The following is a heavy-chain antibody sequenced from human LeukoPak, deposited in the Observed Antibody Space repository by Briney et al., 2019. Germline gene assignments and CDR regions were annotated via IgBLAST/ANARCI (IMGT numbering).Heavy chain of an antibody. Sequence: SETLSLTCTVSGGSISSSNYYWGWIRQPPGKGLEWIGSIYYSGSTYYNPSLKSRVTISVDTSKNQFSLRLSSVTATDTAVYYCAPFWSGYHFRDWFDPWGQGTLVTVSS. D-gene: IGHD3-3*01. CDR3: APFWSGYHFRDWFDP. V-gene: IGHV4-39*01. CDR1: GGSISSSNYY. J-gene: IGHJ5*02. CDR2: IYYSGST.